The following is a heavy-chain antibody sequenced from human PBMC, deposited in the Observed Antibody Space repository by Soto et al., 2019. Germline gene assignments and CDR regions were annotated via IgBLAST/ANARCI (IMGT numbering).Heavy chain of an antibody. CDR2: IGTAGDP. J-gene: IGHJ6*02. Sequence: VGSLRLSCAASGFTFSSYDMHWVRQATGKGLEWVSAIGTAGDPYYPGSVKGRFTISRENAENSLYLQMNSLRAGDTAVYYCARMNYYYYGMDVWGQGTTVTVSS. CDR1: GFTFSSYD. V-gene: IGHV3-13*05. CDR3: ARMNYYYYGMDV.